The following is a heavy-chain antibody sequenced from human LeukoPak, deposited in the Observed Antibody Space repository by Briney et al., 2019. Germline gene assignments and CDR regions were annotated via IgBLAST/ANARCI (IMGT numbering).Heavy chain of an antibody. CDR2: INQDGTEK. CDR3: AKVAKYYYGPETYYFFEQ. Sequence: GGSLRLSCAASGFTFSSYSMNWVRQAPGKGLEWVANINQDGTEKYYVDSVKGRFTISRDYAKNSLYLQMNSLRVEDTAVYYCAKVAKYYYGPETYYFFEQWGQGTPVTAS. CDR1: GFTFSSYS. D-gene: IGHD3-10*01. J-gene: IGHJ4*02. V-gene: IGHV3-7*01.